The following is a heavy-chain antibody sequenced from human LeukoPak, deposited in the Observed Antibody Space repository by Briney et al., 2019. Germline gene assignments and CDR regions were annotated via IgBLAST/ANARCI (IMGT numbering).Heavy chain of an antibody. D-gene: IGHD3-10*01. CDR3: STLWYGA. CDR2: IKSKTDGGTS. J-gene: IGHJ5*02. V-gene: IGHV3-15*01. Sequence: GGSLRLSRAVSGFTFSNAWMYWVRQAPGKGLEWVGRIKSKTDGGTSDYAAPVTGRFTISRDDSKSTLYLQMNSLKTKDTGVYYCSTLWYGAWGQGTLVTVSS. CDR1: GFTFSNAW.